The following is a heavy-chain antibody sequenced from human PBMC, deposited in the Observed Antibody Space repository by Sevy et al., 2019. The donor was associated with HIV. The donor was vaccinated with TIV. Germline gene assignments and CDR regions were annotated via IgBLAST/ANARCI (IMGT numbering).Heavy chain of an antibody. V-gene: IGHV4-59*01. CDR2: IYYSGST. J-gene: IGHJ6*02. D-gene: IGHD3-3*01. CDR3: ARAPHYDFWSGYYTRPYYYYGMDV. Sequence: SETLSLTCTVSGGSISSYYWSWIRQPPGKGLEWIGYIYYSGSTNYNPSLKSRVTISVDTSKNQFSLKLSSVTAADTAVYYCARAPHYDFWSGYYTRPYYYYGMDVWGQGTTVTVSS. CDR1: GGSISSYY.